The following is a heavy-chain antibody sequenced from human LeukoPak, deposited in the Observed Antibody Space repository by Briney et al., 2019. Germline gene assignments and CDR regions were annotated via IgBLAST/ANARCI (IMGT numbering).Heavy chain of an antibody. CDR1: EFTFSTYG. CDR2: ISYDGSNI. CDR3: AKDQRPRYCSGWYSDF. Sequence: PGGSLRLSCAASEFTFSTYGMHWVRQAPGKGLEWVALISYDGSNIYYADSVKGRFTISRDNSKNTLYLQMNSLRPDDTAVYYCAKDQRPRYCSGWYSDFWGQGTLVTVSS. D-gene: IGHD6-19*01. V-gene: IGHV3-30*18. J-gene: IGHJ4*02.